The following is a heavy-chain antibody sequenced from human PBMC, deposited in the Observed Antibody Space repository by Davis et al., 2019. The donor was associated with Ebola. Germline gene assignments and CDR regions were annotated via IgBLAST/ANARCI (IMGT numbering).Heavy chain of an antibody. D-gene: IGHD4-11*01. CDR1: GASVSSGSSY. J-gene: IGHJ6*02. CDR3: ARDDYSNYYGMDV. V-gene: IGHV4-61*01. CDR2: IYYSGST. Sequence: SQTLSLTRTVSGASVSSGSSYWSWFLQPPGKGLEWIGYIYYSGSTNYNPSLKSRVTISVDTSKNQFSLKLSSVTAADTAVYYCARDDYSNYYGMDVWGQGTTVTVSS.